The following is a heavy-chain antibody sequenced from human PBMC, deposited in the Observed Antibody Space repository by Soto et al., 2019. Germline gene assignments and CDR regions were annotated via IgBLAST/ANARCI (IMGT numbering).Heavy chain of an antibody. Sequence: QVQLVESGGGVVQPGRPLRLSCAASGFTFSSSPIHWVRQAPGKGLEWVALISYDGSNTYYAQAVKGRFTISRDNSKNTLYLQMNSLRAEDTAVYYCAKALNPRIYDFWSGYDSWGQGTLVTVSS. V-gene: IGHV3-30*18. D-gene: IGHD3-3*01. CDR3: AKALNPRIYDFWSGYDS. J-gene: IGHJ4*02. CDR2: ISYDGSNT. CDR1: GFTFSSSP.